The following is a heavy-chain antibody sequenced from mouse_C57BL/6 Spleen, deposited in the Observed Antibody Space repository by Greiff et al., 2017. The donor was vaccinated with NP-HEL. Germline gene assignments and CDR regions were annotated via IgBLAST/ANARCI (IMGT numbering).Heavy chain of an antibody. V-gene: IGHV3-6*01. D-gene: IGHD2-4*01. J-gene: IGHJ3*01. CDR2: ISYDGSN. CDR1: GYSITSGYY. CDR3: ARVGDYGWFAY. Sequence: EESGPGLVKPSQSLSLTCSVTGYSITSGYYWNWIRQFPGNKLEWMGYISYDGSNNYNPSLKNRISITRDTSKNQFFLKLNSVTTEDTATYYCARVGDYGWFAYWGQGTLVTVSA.